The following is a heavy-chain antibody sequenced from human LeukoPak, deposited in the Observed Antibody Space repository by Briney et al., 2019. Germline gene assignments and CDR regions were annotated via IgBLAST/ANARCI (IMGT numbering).Heavy chain of an antibody. D-gene: IGHD3-10*01. J-gene: IGHJ4*02. CDR3: ARAGQEWFGELGFDQ. Sequence: GGSLRLSCAASGFSFSRYWMSWVRQAPGKGLEWVANIKQDGSEKNYVESVKGRFTISRDNAKNSLYLQTNSLRAEDTAVYYCARAGQEWFGELGFDQWGQGTLVTVSS. CDR1: GFSFSRYW. CDR2: IKQDGSEK. V-gene: IGHV3-7*01.